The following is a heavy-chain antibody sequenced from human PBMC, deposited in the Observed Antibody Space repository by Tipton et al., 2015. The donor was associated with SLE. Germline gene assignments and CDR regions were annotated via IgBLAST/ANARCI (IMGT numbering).Heavy chain of an antibody. V-gene: IGHV4-4*07. D-gene: IGHD3-3*02. CDR2: FHSSGIL. Sequence: TLSLTCTVSGGSIISFYWAWVRQPAGKGLEWIGHFHSSGILNYNPSLESRVTMSGDTSKNQLPLKLNAVTAADTAVYYCARTAVLAAIMRDGWGHGPT. J-gene: IGHJ6*02. CDR3: ARTAVLAAIMRDG. CDR1: GGSIISFY.